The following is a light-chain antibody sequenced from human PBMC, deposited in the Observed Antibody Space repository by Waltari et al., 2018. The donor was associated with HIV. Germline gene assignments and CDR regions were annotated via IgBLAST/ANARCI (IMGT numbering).Light chain of an antibody. V-gene: IGKV2-28*01. CDR2: LGS. CDR1: QHLYSSNGYNY. CDR3: MQALQTPRT. J-gene: IGKJ1*01. Sequence: IAMTQSPICLIVTPGEPASLPCRSSQHLYSSNGYNYFVWYVQRQAQSPQLLIYLGSVRASGVPDRFSGSGSGTDFTLEISRLEAEDVGVYYCMQALQTPRTFAQGTNVEIK.